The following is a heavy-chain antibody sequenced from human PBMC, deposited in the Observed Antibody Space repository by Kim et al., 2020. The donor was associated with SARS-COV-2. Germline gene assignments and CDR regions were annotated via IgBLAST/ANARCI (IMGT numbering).Heavy chain of an antibody. J-gene: IGHJ4*02. Sequence: FAKANYAQKFQGRVTITANESTSTAYMELSSLRSEDTAVYYCAVGATFDYWGQGTLVTVSS. V-gene: IGHV1-69*01. D-gene: IGHD1-26*01. CDR3: AVGATFDY. CDR2: FAKA.